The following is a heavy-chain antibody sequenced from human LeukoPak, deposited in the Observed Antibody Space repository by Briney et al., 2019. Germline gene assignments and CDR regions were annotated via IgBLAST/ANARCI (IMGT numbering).Heavy chain of an antibody. V-gene: IGHV1-46*01. CDR1: GYTFTSYY. J-gene: IGHJ6*02. D-gene: IGHD4-23*01. CDR2: INPSGGST. CDR3: ARIRSGGPYYYGMGV. Sequence: GASVKVSCKASGYTFTSYYMHWVRQAPGQGLEWMGIINPSGGSTSYAQKFQGRVTMTRDTSTSTVYMELSSLRSEDTAVYYCARIRSGGPYYYGMGVWGQGTTVTVSS.